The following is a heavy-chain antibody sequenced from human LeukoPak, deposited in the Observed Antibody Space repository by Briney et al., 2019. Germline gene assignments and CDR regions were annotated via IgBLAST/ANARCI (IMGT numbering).Heavy chain of an antibody. CDR2: ISYDGSDK. J-gene: IGHJ5*02. D-gene: IGHD1-26*01. CDR3: ATNEWELLKS. Sequence: PGKSLRLSCAASGSTFSSYAMHWVRRAPGKGLEWLAIISYDGSDKYYADSVKGRFTISRDNAKNSVYLQMSSLRAEDTAVYYCATNEWELLKSWGQGTLVTVSS. CDR1: GSTFSSYA. V-gene: IGHV3-30*04.